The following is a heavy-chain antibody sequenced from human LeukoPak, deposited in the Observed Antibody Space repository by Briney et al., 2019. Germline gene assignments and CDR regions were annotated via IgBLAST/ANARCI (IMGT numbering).Heavy chain of an antibody. D-gene: IGHD3-22*01. J-gene: IGHJ4*02. CDR3: ARTYYYDSSPFDY. CDR2: INWNGGST. CDR1: GFTFDDYD. V-gene: IGHV3-20*04. Sequence: GGSLRLSCAASGFTFDDYDMSWVRQVPGKGLEWVSGINWNGGSTGYADSVKGRFTISRDNAKNSLYLQMNSLRAEDTALYYCARTYYYDSSPFDYWGQGTLVTVSS.